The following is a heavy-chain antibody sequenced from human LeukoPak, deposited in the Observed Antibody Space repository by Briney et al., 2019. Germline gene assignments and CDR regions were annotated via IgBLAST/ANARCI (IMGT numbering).Heavy chain of an antibody. CDR3: AREGGYVTGVGSNWFDP. V-gene: IGHV4-39*07. D-gene: IGHD5-12*01. CDR2: IYYSGTT. Sequence: SETLSLTCTVSGGSISSSSYYWGWIRQPPGKGLEWIGSIYYSGTTYYNPSLKSRVTISVDTSKNQFSLKLSSVTAADTAVYYCAREGGYVTGVGSNWFDPWGQGTLVTVSS. J-gene: IGHJ5*02. CDR1: GGSISSSSYY.